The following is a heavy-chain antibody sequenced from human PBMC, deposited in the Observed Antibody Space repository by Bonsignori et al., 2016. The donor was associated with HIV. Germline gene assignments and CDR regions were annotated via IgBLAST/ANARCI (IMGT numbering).Heavy chain of an antibody. CDR3: ATVRGIAAAGGIDY. CDR2: VDPEDGET. Sequence: VRQAPGQGLEWMGLVDPEDGETIYAEKFQGRVTITADTSTDTAYMELSSLRSEDTAVYYCATVRGIAAAGGIDYWGQGTLVTVSS. D-gene: IGHD6-13*01. J-gene: IGHJ4*02. V-gene: IGHV1-69-2*01.